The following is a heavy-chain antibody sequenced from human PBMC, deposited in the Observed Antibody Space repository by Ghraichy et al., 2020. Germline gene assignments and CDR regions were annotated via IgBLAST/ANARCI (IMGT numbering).Heavy chain of an antibody. CDR2: IKEDGSEK. J-gene: IGHJ5*02. CDR3: ARLLGYGWFDP. Sequence: GGSLRLSCAASGFTFSSYWMSWVRQAPGKGLEWVANIKEDGSEKYYLDSVKGRLTISRDNAKNSLYLGMNSLRAEDTAVYYCARLLGYGWFDPWGQGTLVSVSS. CDR1: GFTFSSYW. V-gene: IGHV3-7*03. D-gene: IGHD5-18*01.